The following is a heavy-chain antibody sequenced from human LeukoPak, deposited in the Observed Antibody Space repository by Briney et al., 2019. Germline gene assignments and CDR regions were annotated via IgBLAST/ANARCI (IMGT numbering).Heavy chain of an antibody. CDR3: ARHIWKGSCRSTSCSSLDY. Sequence: GGSLRLSCAASGFTFSNYGMEWVRQAPGKGLEWVALIWNDGNNKHYADSVKGRFSISRDNSKNTLYLQMNSLRAEDTAVYYCARHIWKGSCRSTSCSSLDYWGQGTLVAVSS. CDR2: IWNDGNNK. V-gene: IGHV3-33*01. J-gene: IGHJ4*02. CDR1: GFTFSNYG. D-gene: IGHD2-2*01.